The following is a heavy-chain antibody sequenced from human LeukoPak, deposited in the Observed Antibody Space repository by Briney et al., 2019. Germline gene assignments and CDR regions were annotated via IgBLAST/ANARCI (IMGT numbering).Heavy chain of an antibody. J-gene: IGHJ4*02. V-gene: IGHV1-2*02. CDR1: GYTFTGYY. Sequence: ASVKVSCKASGYTFTGYYMHWVRQAPGQGLEWMGWINPNSGGTNYAQKFQGRVTMTTDTSTRTAYMELRSLRSDDTAVYYCARASSGWYYFDYWGQGTLVTVSS. D-gene: IGHD6-19*01. CDR2: INPNSGGT. CDR3: ARASSGWYYFDY.